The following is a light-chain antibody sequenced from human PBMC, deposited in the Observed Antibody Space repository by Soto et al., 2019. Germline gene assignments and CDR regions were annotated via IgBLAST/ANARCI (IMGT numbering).Light chain of an antibody. CDR2: ENY. Sequence: QSALTQPPSVSAAPGQRVTISCSGSSSNIGNNYVYWYQQLPGTAPKLLIYENYKRPSGIPDRFSAAKSGTSATLGITGLQTGDEADYYCASWDRSLSAGVFGGGTKLTVL. V-gene: IGLV1-51*02. CDR3: ASWDRSLSAGV. J-gene: IGLJ2*01. CDR1: SSNIGNNY.